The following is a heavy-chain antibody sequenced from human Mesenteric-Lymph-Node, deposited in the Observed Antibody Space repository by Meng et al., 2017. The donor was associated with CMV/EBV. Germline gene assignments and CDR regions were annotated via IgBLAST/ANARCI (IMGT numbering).Heavy chain of an antibody. CDR2: ISPYNGNT. V-gene: IGHV1-18*04. Sequence: ASVKVSCKASGYTFTGYYIHWVRQAPGQGLEWMGWISPYNGNTNYAQKLQGRVTMTTGASTNTAYMELRSLRSDDTAMYYCARVKYCSSTSCNMGGAMDVWGQGTTVTVSS. CDR1: GYTFTGYY. CDR3: ARVKYCSSTSCNMGGAMDV. J-gene: IGHJ6*02. D-gene: IGHD2-2*02.